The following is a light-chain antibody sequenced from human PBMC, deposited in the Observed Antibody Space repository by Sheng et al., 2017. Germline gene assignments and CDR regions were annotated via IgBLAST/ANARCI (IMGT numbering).Light chain of an antibody. CDR1: KLGDNY. Sequence: SYELTQPPSVSVSPGQTASITCSGDKLGDNYASWYQQKPGQSPVLVIYQDKKRPSGIPERFSGSNSGNTATLTISGTQAMDEADYYCQAWDRRVVFGGGTKLTVL. V-gene: IGLV3-1*01. CDR3: QAWDRRVV. CDR2: QDK. J-gene: IGLJ2*01.